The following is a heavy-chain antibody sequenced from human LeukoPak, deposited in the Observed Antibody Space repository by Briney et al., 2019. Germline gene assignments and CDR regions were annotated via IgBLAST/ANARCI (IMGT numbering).Heavy chain of an antibody. J-gene: IGHJ4*02. CDR3: ARQLGYCSSTSCYADKVDY. CDR1: GGSISSSSYY. CDR2: IYYSGST. D-gene: IGHD2-2*01. Sequence: TSETLSLTCTVSGGSISSSSYYRGWIRQPPGQGLEWIVSIYYSGSTYYNPSLKSRVTISVDTSKNQFSLKLSSVTAADTAVYYCARQLGYCSSTSCYADKVDYWGQGTLVTVSS. V-gene: IGHV4-39*01.